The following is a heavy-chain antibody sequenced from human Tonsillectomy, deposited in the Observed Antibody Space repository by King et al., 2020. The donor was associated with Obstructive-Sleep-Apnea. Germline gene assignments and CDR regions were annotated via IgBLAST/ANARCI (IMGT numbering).Heavy chain of an antibody. D-gene: IGHD4-17*01. CDR3: ARTTHGDYALDY. CDR1: GGSLSSSSW. J-gene: IGHJ4*02. CDR2: IYHSGST. V-gene: IGHV4-4*02. Sequence: VQLQESGPGLVKPSGTLSLTCAVSGGSLSSSSWWTWVRQPPGKRLEWIGQIYHSGSTNYNPALESRVTISVDKSKNQFSPKLSSVPAADTAIYYCARTTHGDYALDYWGQGTLVTVSS.